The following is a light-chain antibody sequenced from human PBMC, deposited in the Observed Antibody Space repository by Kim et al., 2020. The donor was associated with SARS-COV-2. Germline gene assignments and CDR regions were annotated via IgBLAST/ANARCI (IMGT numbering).Light chain of an antibody. CDR1: NIGSKS. J-gene: IGLJ3*02. CDR3: QVWDSSSDHGV. V-gene: IGLV3-21*04. Sequence: SYELTQPPSVSVAPGKTARITCGGNNIGSKSVHWYQQKPGQAPVLVIYYDSDRPSGIPERFSGSNSGNTATLTISRVEGGDEADYYCQVWDSSSDHGVFGGGTQLTVL. CDR2: YDS.